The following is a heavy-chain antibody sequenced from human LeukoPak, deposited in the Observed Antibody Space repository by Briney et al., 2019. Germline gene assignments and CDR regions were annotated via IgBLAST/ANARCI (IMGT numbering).Heavy chain of an antibody. Sequence: ASVKVSCKASGYIFTSYDINWVRQATGQGLEWMGLMNPNSGNTGYAQKFQGRVTMTRNTSISTAYMELSSLRSEDTAVYYCARAEQLVPLYYYYYYYMDVWGKGTTVTVSS. J-gene: IGHJ6*03. V-gene: IGHV1-8*01. D-gene: IGHD6-6*01. CDR2: MNPNSGNT. CDR3: ARAEQLVPLYYYYYYYMDV. CDR1: GYIFTSYD.